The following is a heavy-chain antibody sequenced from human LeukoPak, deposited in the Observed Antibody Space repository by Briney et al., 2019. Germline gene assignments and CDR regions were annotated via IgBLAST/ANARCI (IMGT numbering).Heavy chain of an antibody. CDR2: ISWNSGSI. J-gene: IGHJ3*02. D-gene: IGHD6-13*01. CDR3: AKVPGIAAAGDAFDI. V-gene: IGHV3-9*01. Sequence: GRSLRLSCAASGFTFDDYAMHWVRQAPGKGLEWVSGISWNSGSIGYADSVKGRFTVSRDNAKNSLYLQMNSLRAEDTALYYCAKVPGIAAAGDAFDIWGQGTMVTVSS. CDR1: GFTFDDYA.